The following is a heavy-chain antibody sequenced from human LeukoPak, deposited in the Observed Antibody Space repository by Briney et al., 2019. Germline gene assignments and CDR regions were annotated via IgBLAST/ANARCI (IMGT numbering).Heavy chain of an antibody. Sequence: AGSLRLSCAASGFTFSSYSMNWVRQAPGKGLEWVSSISSISYIYYADSVKGRFTISRDTAKNSLYLQMNSLRDEDTAVYYCARDQYGDYALDYWGQGTLVTVSS. J-gene: IGHJ4*02. CDR2: ISSISYI. CDR1: GFTFSSYS. V-gene: IGHV3-21*01. D-gene: IGHD4-17*01. CDR3: ARDQYGDYALDY.